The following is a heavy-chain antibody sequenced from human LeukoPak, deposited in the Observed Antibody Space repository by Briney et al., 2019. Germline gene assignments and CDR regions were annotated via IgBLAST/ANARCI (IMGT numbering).Heavy chain of an antibody. J-gene: IGHJ4*02. CDR3: ARNIVGATPANYYFDY. CDR2: ISAYNGNT. CDR1: GYTFTSYG. D-gene: IGHD1-26*01. Sequence: GASVKVSCKASGYTFTSYGISWVRQAPGQGLEWMGWISAYNGNTNYAQKLQGRVTMTTDTSTSTAYMELSSLRSEDTAVYYCARNIVGATPANYYFDYWGQGTLVTVSS. V-gene: IGHV1-18*01.